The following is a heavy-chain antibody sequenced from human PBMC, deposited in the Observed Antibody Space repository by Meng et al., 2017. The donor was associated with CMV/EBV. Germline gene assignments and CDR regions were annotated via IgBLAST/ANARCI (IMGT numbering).Heavy chain of an antibody. J-gene: IGHJ6*02. CDR1: GFTFSSYW. Sequence: GGSLRLSCAASGFTFSSYWMSWVRQAPGKGLEWVANIKQDGSEKYYVDSVKGRSTISRDNAKNSLYLQMNSLRAEDTAVYYCAKDSLVLNYYYYYGMDVWGQGTTVTVSS. D-gene: IGHD3-10*01. CDR3: AKDSLVLNYYYYYGMDV. V-gene: IGHV3-7*01. CDR2: IKQDGSEK.